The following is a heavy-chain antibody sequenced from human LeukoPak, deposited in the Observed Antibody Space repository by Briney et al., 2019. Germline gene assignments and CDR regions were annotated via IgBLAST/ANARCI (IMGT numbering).Heavy chain of an antibody. D-gene: IGHD2-8*01. J-gene: IGHJ4*02. CDR3: ARVSGYCSDGVCRFDY. CDR1: GGSISSYY. Sequence: SETLSLTCTVSGGSISSYYWSWIRQPPGKGLEWIGYIYHSGSTYYNPSLKSRVTISVDRSKNQFSLKLSSVTAADTAVYHCARVSGYCSDGVCRFDYWGQGTLVTVSS. CDR2: IYHSGST. V-gene: IGHV4-59*12.